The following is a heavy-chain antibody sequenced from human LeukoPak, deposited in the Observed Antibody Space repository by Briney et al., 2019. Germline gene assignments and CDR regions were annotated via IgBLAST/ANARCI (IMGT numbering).Heavy chain of an antibody. CDR1: GFTVSSNY. Sequence: GGSLRLSFAASGFTVSSNYMSWVRQAPGKGLEWVSVMYSGGSTYYADSVKGRFTISRDNSKNTLYLQMNSLRAEDTAVYYCARALRGYSSGYDYYYMDVWGKGTTVTVSS. CDR2: MYSGGST. J-gene: IGHJ6*03. V-gene: IGHV3-53*01. D-gene: IGHD5-18*01. CDR3: ARALRGYSSGYDYYYMDV.